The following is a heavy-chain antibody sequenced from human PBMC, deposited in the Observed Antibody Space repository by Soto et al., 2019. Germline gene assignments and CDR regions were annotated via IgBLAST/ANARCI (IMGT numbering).Heavy chain of an antibody. V-gene: IGHV4-31*03. D-gene: IGHD3-10*01. J-gene: IGHJ3*02. Sequence: QVQLQESGPGLVKPSQTLSLTCTVSGGSISSGGYYWSWIRQHPGKGLEWIGYIYYSGSTYYNPSLKSRVTISVDTAKNQFSLKLSSVTAADTAVYYCATEDTRGGLGAFDIWGQGTMVTVSS. CDR1: GGSISSGGYY. CDR2: IYYSGST. CDR3: ATEDTRGGLGAFDI.